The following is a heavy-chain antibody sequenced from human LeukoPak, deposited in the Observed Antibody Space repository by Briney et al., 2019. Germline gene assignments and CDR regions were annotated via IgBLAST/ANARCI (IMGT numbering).Heavy chain of an antibody. J-gene: IGHJ4*02. V-gene: IGHV3-23*01. CDR2: ISGSGDST. CDR1: GFTFSSYA. CDR3: ARDGCSGGNCYTVLDY. Sequence: PGGSLRLSCAASGFTFSSYAMSWVRQAPGKGLEWVSGISGSGDSTYHADSAKGRFTISRDNSKNTVNLQMNSLRAEDTAVYYCARDGCSGGNCYTVLDYWGQGTLVTVSS. D-gene: IGHD2-15*01.